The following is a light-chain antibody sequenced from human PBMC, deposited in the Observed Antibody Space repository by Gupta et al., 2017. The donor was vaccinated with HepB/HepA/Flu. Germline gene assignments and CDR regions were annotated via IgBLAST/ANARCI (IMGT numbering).Light chain of an antibody. V-gene: IGKV2-24*01. J-gene: IGKJ1*01. CDR2: KVS. Sequence: DFVMTQTPLSSPVTLGQPVSISCSSSQSLRHGNGNIYLNWIQQRPGQPLRLLIHKVSNRISRVPDSFSGSGAGIEFTLTISRREAEDVGVYCCMQEKYFPWTFGQGSKVVIK. CDR3: MQEKYFPWT. CDR1: QSLRHGNGNIY.